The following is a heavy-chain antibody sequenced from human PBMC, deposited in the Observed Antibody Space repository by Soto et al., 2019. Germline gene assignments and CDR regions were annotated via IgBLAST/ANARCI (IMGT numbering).Heavy chain of an antibody. CDR3: ARVGFKEYSNRLRDSSTYYYYYGMDV. D-gene: IGHD6-6*01. CDR1: GFTFSSYG. J-gene: IGHJ6*02. V-gene: IGHV3-33*01. Sequence: GGSLRLSCAASGFTFSSYGMHWVRQAPGKGLEWVAVIWYDGSNKYYADSVKGRFTISRDNSKNTLYLQMNSLRAEDTAVYYCARVGFKEYSNRLRDSSTYYYYYGMDVWGQGTTVTVSS. CDR2: IWYDGSNK.